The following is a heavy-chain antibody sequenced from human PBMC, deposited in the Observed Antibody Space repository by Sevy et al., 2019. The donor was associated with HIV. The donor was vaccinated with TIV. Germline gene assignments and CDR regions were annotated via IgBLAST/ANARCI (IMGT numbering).Heavy chain of an antibody. Sequence: GGSLRLSCAASGFTFSEAWMSWVRQAPGKGLEWVGRIKSKTDAATRDFAAPVRGRYGISRDDSANTVYLVMNNLKPEDTGVYYCAAGTGTSDFDYWGQGTLVTVSS. CDR1: GFTFSEAW. CDR3: AAGTGTSDFDY. CDR2: IKSKTDAATR. V-gene: IGHV3-15*01. J-gene: IGHJ4*02. D-gene: IGHD1-7*01.